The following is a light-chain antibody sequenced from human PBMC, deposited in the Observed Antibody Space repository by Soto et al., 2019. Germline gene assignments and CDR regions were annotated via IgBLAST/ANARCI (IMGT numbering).Light chain of an antibody. CDR2: AAT. J-gene: IGKJ4*01. Sequence: DLQMTQSPSSLSASVGDRVTITCRASHPININLVWFQQKPGKAPKSLIYAATNLQSGVPSRFSGSGGGTDFSLTISSLQPADVATYYCQHYQRYPPSFGGGTKLEIK. V-gene: IGKV1-16*01. CDR1: HPININ. CDR3: QHYQRYPPS.